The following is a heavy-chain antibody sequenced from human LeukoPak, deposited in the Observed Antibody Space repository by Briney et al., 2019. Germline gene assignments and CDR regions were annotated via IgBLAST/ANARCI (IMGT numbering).Heavy chain of an antibody. CDR3: AKAKDYDFWSGWYYFDY. Sequence: GGSLRLSCAASGFTFSSYGMHWVRQAPGKGLEWVAFIRYEGSNKYYADSVKGRFTISRDNSKKTLYLQMNSLRAEDTAVYYCAKAKDYDFWSGWYYFDYWGQGTLVTVSS. CDR1: GFTFSSYG. J-gene: IGHJ4*02. V-gene: IGHV3-30*02. CDR2: IRYEGSNK. D-gene: IGHD3-3*01.